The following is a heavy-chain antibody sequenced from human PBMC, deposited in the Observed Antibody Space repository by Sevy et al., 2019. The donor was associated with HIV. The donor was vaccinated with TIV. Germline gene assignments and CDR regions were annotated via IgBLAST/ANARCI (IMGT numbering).Heavy chain of an antibody. V-gene: IGHV6-1*01. J-gene: IGHJ4*02. Sequence: QSQTLSLTCAISGDSVSSNSAAWNWIRQSPSRGLEWLGRTYYRSKWYNDYAVSVKSRITIKPDTSKNQFSLQLNSVTPADTAVYYCARNPPDCTRTSCHFDFWGQGTLVTVS. CDR1: GDSVSSNSAA. CDR3: ARNPPDCTRTSCHFDF. D-gene: IGHD2-2*01. CDR2: TYYRSKWYN.